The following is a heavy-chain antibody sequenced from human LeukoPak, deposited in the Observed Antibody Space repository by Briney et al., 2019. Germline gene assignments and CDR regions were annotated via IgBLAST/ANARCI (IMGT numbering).Heavy chain of an antibody. V-gene: IGHV3-30*01. CDR1: GFTFSSYA. D-gene: IGHD3-3*01. J-gene: IGHJ6*03. CDR3: ARDADFWSGHPYYYYYYMDV. CDR2: ISYDGSNK. Sequence: GRSLRLSCAASGFTFSSYAMHWVRQAPGKGLEWVAVISYDGSNKYYADSVKGRFTNSRDNSKNTLYLQMNSLRAEDTAVYYCARDADFWSGHPYYYYYYMDVWGKGTTVTVSS.